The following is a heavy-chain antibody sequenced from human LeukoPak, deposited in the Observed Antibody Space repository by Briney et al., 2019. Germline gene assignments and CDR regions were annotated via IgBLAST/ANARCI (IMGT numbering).Heavy chain of an antibody. J-gene: IGHJ3*02. CDR2: IYNTGST. Sequence: SETQSLTCTVSGDSVSTYHWSWIRQPPGKGLEWIGYIYNTGSTNYNPSLKSRVTISADTSKNQFSLKLSSVTAADTAMYYCARDKDNYGSRRHAFDIWGQGTMVTVSS. D-gene: IGHD3-10*01. CDR1: GDSVSTYH. V-gene: IGHV4-59*02. CDR3: ARDKDNYGSRRHAFDI.